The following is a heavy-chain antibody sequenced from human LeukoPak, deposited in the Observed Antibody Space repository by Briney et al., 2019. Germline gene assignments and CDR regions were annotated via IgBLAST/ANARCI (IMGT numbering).Heavy chain of an antibody. D-gene: IGHD3-3*01. CDR3: ARFLATWDYYYMDV. Sequence: PGGSLRLSCAASGFTFRTYSVNWVRQALGKGLEWVSHIGGGGTFIYYADSVKGRFTISRDNDKNSPYLQMNSLRAEDTAVYYCARFLATWDYYYMDVWGNGTTVTVSS. CDR2: IGGGGTFI. J-gene: IGHJ6*03. V-gene: IGHV3-48*01. CDR1: GFTFRTYS.